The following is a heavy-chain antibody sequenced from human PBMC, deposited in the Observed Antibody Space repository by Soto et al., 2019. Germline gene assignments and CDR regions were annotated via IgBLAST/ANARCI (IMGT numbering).Heavy chain of an antibody. CDR1: GFTFSSYA. CDR2: ISYDGSNK. Sequence: GGSLRLSCAASGFTFSSYAMHWVRQAPGKGLEWVAVISYDGSNKYYADSVKGRFTISRDNSKNTLYLQMNSLRAEDTAVYYCAREGRGMVRGVIRYYSDYWGQGALVTVSS. J-gene: IGHJ4*02. CDR3: AREGRGMVRGVIRYYSDY. D-gene: IGHD3-10*01. V-gene: IGHV3-30-3*01.